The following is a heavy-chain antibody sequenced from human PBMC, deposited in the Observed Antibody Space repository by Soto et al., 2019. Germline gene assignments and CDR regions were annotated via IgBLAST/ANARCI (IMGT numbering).Heavy chain of an antibody. CDR3: ASRWEQNYYGSGSYYNRINWFDP. CDR1: GGTFSSYT. D-gene: IGHD3-10*01. J-gene: IGHJ5*02. Sequence: QVQLVQSGAEVKKPGSSVKVSCKASGGTFSSYTISWVRQAPGQGLEWMGRIIPILGIANYAQKFQDRVTITANKCTSTAYLELSSLRSEDTAVYYCASRWEQNYYGSGSYYNRINWFDPWGQGTLVTVSS. CDR2: IIPILGIA. V-gene: IGHV1-69*02.